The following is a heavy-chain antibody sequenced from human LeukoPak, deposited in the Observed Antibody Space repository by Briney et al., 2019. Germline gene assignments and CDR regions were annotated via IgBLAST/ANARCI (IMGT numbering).Heavy chain of an antibody. J-gene: IGHJ2*01. Sequence: SETLSLTCAVYGGSFSGYYWSWIRQPPGKGLEWIGEINHSGSTNYNPSLKSRVTISVDTSKNQFSLKLSSVTAADTAVYYCARDIIYSSSWDYYWYFDLWGRGTLVTVSS. CDR2: INHSGST. V-gene: IGHV4-34*01. CDR3: ARDIIYSSSWDYYWYFDL. D-gene: IGHD6-13*01. CDR1: GGSFSGYY.